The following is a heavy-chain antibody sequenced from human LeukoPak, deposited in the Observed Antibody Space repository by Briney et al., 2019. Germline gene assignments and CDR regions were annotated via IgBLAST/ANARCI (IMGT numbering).Heavy chain of an antibody. D-gene: IGHD2-15*01. J-gene: IGHJ4*02. CDR1: GFTFSSYE. V-gene: IGHV3-48*03. CDR3: ARPRRYCSGGSCAFGY. Sequence: PGGSLRLSCAASGFTFSSYEMNWVRQAPGKGLEWVSYISSSGSTIYYADSVKDRFTISRDNAKNSLYLQMNSLRAEDTAVYYCARPRRYCSGGSCAFGYWGQGTLVTVAS. CDR2: ISSSGSTI.